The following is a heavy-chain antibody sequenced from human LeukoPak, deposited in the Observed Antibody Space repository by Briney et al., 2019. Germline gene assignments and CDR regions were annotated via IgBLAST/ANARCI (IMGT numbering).Heavy chain of an antibody. J-gene: IGHJ4*02. V-gene: IGHV3-53*01. CDR1: GFTVSSNY. CDR2: IYSGGST. Sequence: GGSLRLSCAASGFTVSSNYMSWVRQAPGKGLEWVSVIYSGGSTYYADSVKGRFTISRDNSKNTLYLQMNSLRAEDTAVYYCAKDNYYDSSGYSYFDYWGQGTLVTVSS. CDR3: AKDNYYDSSGYSYFDY. D-gene: IGHD3-22*01.